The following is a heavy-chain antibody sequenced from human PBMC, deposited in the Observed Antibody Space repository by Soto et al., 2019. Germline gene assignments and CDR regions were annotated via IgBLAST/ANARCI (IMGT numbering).Heavy chain of an antibody. CDR1: GFTFSSYA. J-gene: IGHJ4*02. V-gene: IGHV3-23*01. CDR3: ANSIAAAGIAMDY. Sequence: EVQLLESGGGLVQPGGSLRLSCAASGFTFSSYALSSVRLAPGKGLEWVSAISGSGAGTYYADSVKGRFTISRDNSKNTLYLQMNSLRAEDTAVYYCANSIAAAGIAMDYWGQGTLVTVSS. CDR2: ISGSGAGT. D-gene: IGHD6-13*01.